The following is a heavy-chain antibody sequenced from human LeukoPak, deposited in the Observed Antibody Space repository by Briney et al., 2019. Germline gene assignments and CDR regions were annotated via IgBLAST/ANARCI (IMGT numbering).Heavy chain of an antibody. CDR2: ISAYNGNT. J-gene: IGHJ5*02. CDR3: ARDLTPSSNYLPDLFDP. V-gene: IGHV1-18*01. Sequence: ASVKVTCKSSGYTFTSYGISWVRQSPGQGLVWMGWISAYNGNTNYAQKLQGRVTMTTDTSTSTAYMELRSLRSDDTAVYYCARDLTPSSNYLPDLFDPLGQGTLVTVSS. CDR1: GYTFTSYG. D-gene: IGHD4-11*01.